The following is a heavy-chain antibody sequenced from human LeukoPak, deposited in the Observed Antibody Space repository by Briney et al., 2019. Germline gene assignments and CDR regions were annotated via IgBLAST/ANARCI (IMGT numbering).Heavy chain of an antibody. V-gene: IGHV3-21*01. CDR2: ISSSSSYI. CDR3: ARVSGYSYGYSNAFDI. CDR1: GFTFTSYS. J-gene: IGHJ3*02. Sequence: GGSLRLSCAASGFTFTSYSMNWVRQAPGKGLEWVSSISSSSSYIYYADSVKGRFTISRDNAKNSLYLQMNSLRAEDTAVYYCARVSGYSYGYSNAFDIWGQGTMVTVSS. D-gene: IGHD5-18*01.